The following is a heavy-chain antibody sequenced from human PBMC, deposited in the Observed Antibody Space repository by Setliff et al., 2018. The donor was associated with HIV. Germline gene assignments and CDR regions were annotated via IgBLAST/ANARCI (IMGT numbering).Heavy chain of an antibody. CDR2: IIPILGIP. D-gene: IGHD3-3*01. CDR3: TRDVRYDFGSDY. J-gene: IGHJ4*02. CDR1: GGIVS. Sequence: SVKVSCKASGGIVSINWVRQAPGQRLEWIGGIIPILGIPNYAQEFQGRVTITADKSTTTVYMELSRLSSDDTALYYCTRDVRYDFGSDYWGQGTMVTVSS. V-gene: IGHV1-69*10.